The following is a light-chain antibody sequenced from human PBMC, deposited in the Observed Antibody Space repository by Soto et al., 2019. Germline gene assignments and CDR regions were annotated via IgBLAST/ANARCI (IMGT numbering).Light chain of an antibody. CDR2: EDN. V-gene: IGLV6-57*03. J-gene: IGLJ2*01. CDR1: SGSIASNY. CDR3: QSYDSSTVV. Sequence: NFMLTQPHSVSESPGKTVTISCTRSSGSIASNYVQWYQQRPDSAPTTVIYEDNQRPSGVPDRFSGSIDSSSNSASLTISGLKTEDEADYYCQSYDSSTVVFGGGTQLTVL.